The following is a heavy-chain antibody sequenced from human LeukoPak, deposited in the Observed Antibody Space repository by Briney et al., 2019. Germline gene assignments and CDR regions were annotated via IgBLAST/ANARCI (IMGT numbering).Heavy chain of an antibody. D-gene: IGHD3-22*01. V-gene: IGHV1-69*05. CDR1: GGTFSSYA. CDR3: ARGDYYDSSGYLPSDY. J-gene: IGHJ4*02. CDR2: IIPIFGTA. Sequence: SVKVSCKASGGTFSSYAISWVRQAPGQGLEWMGRIIPIFGTANYAQKFQGRVTITTDESTSTAYMELSSLRSEDTAVYYCARGDYYDSSGYLPSDYWGQGTLVTVSS.